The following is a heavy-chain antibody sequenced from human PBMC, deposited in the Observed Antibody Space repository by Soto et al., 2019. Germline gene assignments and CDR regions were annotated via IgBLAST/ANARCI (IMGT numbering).Heavy chain of an antibody. CDR3: ARDGETIAADAEYFQH. D-gene: IGHD6-13*01. CDR1: SGSISSSNW. J-gene: IGHJ1*01. Sequence: QVQLQESGPGLVKPSGTLSLTCAVSSGSISSSNWWSWVRQPPGKGLEWIGEIYHSGSTNYNPSLKSRVTISVDKSKNQFSLKLSSVTAADTVVYYCARDGETIAADAEYFQHWGQGTLVTVSS. V-gene: IGHV4-4*02. CDR2: IYHSGST.